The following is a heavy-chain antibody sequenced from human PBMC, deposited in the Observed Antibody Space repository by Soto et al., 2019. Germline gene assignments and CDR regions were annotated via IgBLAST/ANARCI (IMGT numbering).Heavy chain of an antibody. D-gene: IGHD1-1*01. J-gene: IGHJ3*01. Sequence: QVQLQQWGAGLLKPSETLSLTCAVYGGFVSSGSYYWSWIRQPPGKGLEWIGEMSHSGGTHFNPSLKSRVTISVDTSKNQFSLTMSSVTAADTALYYCARVERGTATTVVDAFDFWGPGTMVTVSS. CDR2: MSHSGGT. CDR1: GGFVSSGSYY. CDR3: ARVERGTATTVVDAFDF. V-gene: IGHV4-34*01.